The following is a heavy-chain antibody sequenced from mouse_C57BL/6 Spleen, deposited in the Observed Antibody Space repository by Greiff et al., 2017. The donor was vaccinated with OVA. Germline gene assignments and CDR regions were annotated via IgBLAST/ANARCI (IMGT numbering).Heavy chain of an antibody. CDR1: GYSFTGYY. D-gene: IGHD2-2*01. J-gene: IGHJ2*01. V-gene: IGHV1-42*01. CDR3: ARKGYGDY. Sequence: VQLQQSGPELVKPGASVTISCKASGYSFTGYYMNWVKQSPEKSLEWIGEINPSTGGTTYNQKFKAKATLTVDKSSSTAYMQLKSLTSEDSAVYYCARKGYGDYWGQGTTLTVSS. CDR2: INPSTGGT.